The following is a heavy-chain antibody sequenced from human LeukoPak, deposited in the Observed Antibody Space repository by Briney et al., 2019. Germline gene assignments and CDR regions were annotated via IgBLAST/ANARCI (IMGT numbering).Heavy chain of an antibody. CDR3: ARVSYYDSSGYYTPFFDY. D-gene: IGHD3-22*01. Sequence: AETLSLTCTVSGGSISSYYWSWIRQPPGKGLEWIGYIYYSGSTNYNPSLKSRVTISVDTSKNQFSLELSSVTAADTAVYYCARVSYYDSSGYYTPFFDYWGQGTLVTVSS. J-gene: IGHJ4*02. CDR1: GGSISSYY. V-gene: IGHV4-59*01. CDR2: IYYSGST.